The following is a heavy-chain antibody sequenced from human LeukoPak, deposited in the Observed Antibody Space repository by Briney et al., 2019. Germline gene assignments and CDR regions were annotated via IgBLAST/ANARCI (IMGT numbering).Heavy chain of an antibody. D-gene: IGHD6-19*01. Sequence: SESLSLTCTVSGGSISSFYRSWVRQPPGKGLEWIGYIYYSGSNNYNPSLKSRVTISVDTSKNQCSLKMNSTTSADTAVYYCARGDGWYNYWGQGTLVTVSS. CDR1: GGSISSFY. J-gene: IGHJ4*02. CDR2: IYYSGSN. CDR3: ARGDGWYNY. V-gene: IGHV4-59*01.